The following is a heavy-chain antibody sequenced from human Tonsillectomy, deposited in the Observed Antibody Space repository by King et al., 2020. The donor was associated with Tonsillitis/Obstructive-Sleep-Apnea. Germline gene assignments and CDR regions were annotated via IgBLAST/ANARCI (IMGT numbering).Heavy chain of an antibody. CDR2: INHSGST. Sequence: VQLQQWGAGLLKPSETLSLTCAVYGGSFSGYYWSWIRQPPGKGLEWIGEINHSGSTNYNPSLKSRVTISVDTSKNQFSLKLSSVTAADTAVYYCATPPKDCSSTSCHNWFDPWGQGTLVTVSS. J-gene: IGHJ5*02. CDR3: ATPPKDCSSTSCHNWFDP. D-gene: IGHD2-2*01. CDR1: GGSFSGYY. V-gene: IGHV4-34*01.